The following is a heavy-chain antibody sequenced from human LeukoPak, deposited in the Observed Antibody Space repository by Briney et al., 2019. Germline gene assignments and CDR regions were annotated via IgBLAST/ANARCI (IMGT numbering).Heavy chain of an antibody. CDR2: FYSGGST. J-gene: IGHJ4*02. Sequence: GGSLRLSCAASGFTVSTKYMSCVRQAPGKGLEWVSLFYSGGSTYYADSVKGRFTISRDNSKSTLYLQMNNLRADDTAVYYCARFSDWLFTYFDYWGQGTLVTVSS. CDR3: ARFSDWLFTYFDY. D-gene: IGHD3-9*01. V-gene: IGHV3-66*01. CDR1: GFTVSTKY.